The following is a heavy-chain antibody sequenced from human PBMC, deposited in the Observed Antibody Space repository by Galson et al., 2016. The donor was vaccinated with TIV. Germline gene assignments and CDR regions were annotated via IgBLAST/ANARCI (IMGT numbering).Heavy chain of an antibody. CDR1: GGTFTSHA. D-gene: IGHD6-13*01. CDR2: IVPILDLP. V-gene: IGHV1-69*04. J-gene: IGHJ4*02. Sequence: SCKASGGTFTSHAFSWVRQAPGQGLEWMGRIVPILDLPHYAQRFQGRVTISADTSASTVYMELSSLRSDDTALYYCAKSGSSDSESFFDSWGQGTLVTVAT. CDR3: AKSGSSDSESFFDS.